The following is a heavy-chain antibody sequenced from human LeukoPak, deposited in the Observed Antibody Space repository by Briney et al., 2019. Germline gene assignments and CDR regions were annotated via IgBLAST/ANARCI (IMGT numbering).Heavy chain of an antibody. CDR3: VRDSESGRITLVRGVNVDY. Sequence: GGSLRLSCAASGFTFSSYTMSWVRQAPGKGLEWVSSISSGSSYIYYSDSVKGRFTISRDNAKNSLYLLMNSLRAEDTAVYYCVRDSESGRITLVRGVNVDYWGQGTLVTVSS. J-gene: IGHJ4*02. CDR1: GFTFSSYT. V-gene: IGHV3-21*01. D-gene: IGHD3-10*01. CDR2: ISSGSSYI.